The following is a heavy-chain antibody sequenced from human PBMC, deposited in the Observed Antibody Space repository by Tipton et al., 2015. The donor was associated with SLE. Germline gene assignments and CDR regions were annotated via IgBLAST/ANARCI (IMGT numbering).Heavy chain of an antibody. Sequence: TLSLTYTVSGGSIRSDYWTWIRRPPGKGLEWIGYIYTSGSTKYSPSLKSRVTMSIDASQNRVSLRLKSVSAADTAVYYCARGSDGEYVRYFDVWGPGTLVTVSS. CDR2: IYTSGST. J-gene: IGHJ2*01. CDR1: GGSIRSDY. D-gene: IGHD4-17*01. V-gene: IGHV4-4*09. CDR3: ARGSDGEYVRYFDV.